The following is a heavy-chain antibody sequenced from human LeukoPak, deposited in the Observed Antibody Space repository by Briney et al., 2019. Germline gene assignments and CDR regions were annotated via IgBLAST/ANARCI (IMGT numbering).Heavy chain of an antibody. D-gene: IGHD3-16*01. V-gene: IGHV3-23*01. J-gene: IGHJ4*02. CDR1: GFTVSSNY. CDR2: ISGSGGST. CDR3: AKGGLGRPFDY. Sequence: GGSLRLSCAASGFTVSSNYMSWVRQAPGKGLEWVSVISGSGGSTYYVDSVQGRFTISRDNSKNTLFLQMDSLRAEDTAVYYCAKGGLGRPFDYWGQGTLVTVSS.